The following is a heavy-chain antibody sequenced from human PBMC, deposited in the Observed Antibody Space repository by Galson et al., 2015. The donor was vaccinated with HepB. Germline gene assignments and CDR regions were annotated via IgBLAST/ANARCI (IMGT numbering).Heavy chain of an antibody. CDR3: ARDRRDYCTSPTCYPGGENYFYYYMDV. Sequence: ETLSLTCTVSGGSISSYYWSWIRQPAGKGLEWIGRIYNSGSTNYNPSLKSRVTMSVDTSKNQFSLKLSSVTAADTAVYYCARDRRDYCTSPTCYPGGENYFYYYMDVWGKGTTATVSS. CDR2: IYNSGST. V-gene: IGHV4-4*07. D-gene: IGHD2-2*01. J-gene: IGHJ6*03. CDR1: GGSISSYY.